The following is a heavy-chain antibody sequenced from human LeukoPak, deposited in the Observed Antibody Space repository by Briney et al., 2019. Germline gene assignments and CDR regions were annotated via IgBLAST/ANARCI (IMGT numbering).Heavy chain of an antibody. Sequence: PGGSLRLSCAASGYTFNNYWMNWVRQAPGKGLEWVVAIKQDGSEKYYVDSVKGRFTISRDNAKSSLYLQVNSLRAEDTAVYYCARGGSYSWFDSWGQGTPVTVSS. CDR2: IKQDGSEK. J-gene: IGHJ5*01. CDR3: ARGGSYSWFDS. V-gene: IGHV3-7*01. CDR1: GYTFNNYW.